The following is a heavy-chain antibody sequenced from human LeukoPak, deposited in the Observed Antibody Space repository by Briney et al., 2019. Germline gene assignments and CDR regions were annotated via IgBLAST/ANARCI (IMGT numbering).Heavy chain of an antibody. Sequence: HGESLKISCQGSGYTFSSHWIGWVRQMPGKGLEWMGIIYPGDSDTRNSPSFQGQVTISADKSINTAFLQWNSLKASDTAMYYCARRPYCGGDCYSGRDNWFDSWGQGTLVIVSS. D-gene: IGHD2-21*02. CDR3: ARRPYCGGDCYSGRDNWFDS. CDR2: IYPGDSDT. V-gene: IGHV5-51*01. J-gene: IGHJ5*01. CDR1: GYTFSSHW.